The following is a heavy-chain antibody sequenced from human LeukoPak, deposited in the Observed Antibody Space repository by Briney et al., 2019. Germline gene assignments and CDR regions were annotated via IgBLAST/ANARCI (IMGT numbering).Heavy chain of an antibody. D-gene: IGHD2-2*01. J-gene: IGHJ4*02. Sequence: SVKVSCKASGGTFSSYAISWVRQAPGQGLEWMGGIIPIFGTANYAQKFQGRVTITTDESTSTAYMELSSLRSEDTAVYHCAREGRYQLRVAPFDYWGQGTLVTVSS. CDR1: GGTFSSYA. V-gene: IGHV1-69*05. CDR2: IIPIFGTA. CDR3: AREGRYQLRVAPFDY.